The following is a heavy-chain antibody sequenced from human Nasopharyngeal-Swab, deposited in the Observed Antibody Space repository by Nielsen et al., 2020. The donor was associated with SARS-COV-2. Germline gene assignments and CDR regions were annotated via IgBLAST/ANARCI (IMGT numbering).Heavy chain of an antibody. CDR3: ARVFEAAAELDY. Sequence: SETLSLTCTVSGGSISSGDYYWSWIRQPPGKGLEWIGYIYYSGSTYYNPSLKSRVTISVDTSKNQFSLKLSSVTAADTAVYYCARVFEAAAELDYWGQGTLVTVSS. J-gene: IGHJ4*02. CDR1: GGSISSGDYY. D-gene: IGHD6-13*01. CDR2: IYYSGST. V-gene: IGHV4-30-4*01.